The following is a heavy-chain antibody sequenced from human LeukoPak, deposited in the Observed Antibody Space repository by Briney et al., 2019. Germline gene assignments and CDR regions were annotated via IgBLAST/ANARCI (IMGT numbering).Heavy chain of an antibody. CDR2: IYYSGST. V-gene: IGHV4-31*03. Sequence: SETLSLTCTVSGGSISSGGYYWSWIRQHPGKGLEWIGYIYYSGSTCYNPSLKSRVTISVDTSKNQFSLTLSSVTAADTAVYYCARTQRGAAHYWGQGTLVTVSS. CDR3: ARTQRGAAHY. D-gene: IGHD6-25*01. CDR1: GGSISSGGYY. J-gene: IGHJ4*02.